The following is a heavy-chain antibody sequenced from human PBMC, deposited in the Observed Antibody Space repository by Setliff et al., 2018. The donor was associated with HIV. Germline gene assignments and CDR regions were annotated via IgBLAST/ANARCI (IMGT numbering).Heavy chain of an antibody. D-gene: IGHD2-2*01. CDR1: GFSFSDYY. V-gene: IGHV3-11*01. Sequence: GGSLRLSCAASGFSFSDYYMNWVRQAPGKGLEWASYISSSGSTIYYADSVKGRFTISRDNSKNTLYLQMNSLRAEDTAVYYCASDTSSPYKMDAWGKGTTVTVSS. CDR3: ASDTSSPYKMDA. J-gene: IGHJ6*04. CDR2: ISSSGSTI.